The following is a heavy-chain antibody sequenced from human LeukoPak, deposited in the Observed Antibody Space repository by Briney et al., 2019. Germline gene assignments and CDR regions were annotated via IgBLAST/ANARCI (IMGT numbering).Heavy chain of an antibody. CDR2: ISAYDGET. D-gene: IGHD1-26*01. Sequence: AAVKVSCKASGYSFTSYGISWVREAPGRGREWVGYISAYDGETRYAQKFQGRVTLTTDTSTGTVYMEMRRLRSDDTAVYYCARGGKNYFDFWGQGTLVTVSS. CDR1: GYSFTSYG. CDR3: ARGGKNYFDF. J-gene: IGHJ4*02. V-gene: IGHV1-18*01.